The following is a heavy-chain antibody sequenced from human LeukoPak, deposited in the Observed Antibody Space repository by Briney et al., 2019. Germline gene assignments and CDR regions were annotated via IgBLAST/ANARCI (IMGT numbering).Heavy chain of an antibody. CDR3: ARGLTIFGVVIPRLKGGYYFDY. Sequence: SETLSLTCAVYGGSFSGYYWSWIRQPPGKGLEWIGEINHSGSTNYNPSLKSRVTISVDTSKNQFSLKLSSVTAADTAVYYRARGLTIFGVVIPRLKGGYYFDYWGQGTLVTVSS. V-gene: IGHV4-34*01. CDR1: GGSFSGYY. CDR2: INHSGST. J-gene: IGHJ4*02. D-gene: IGHD3-3*01.